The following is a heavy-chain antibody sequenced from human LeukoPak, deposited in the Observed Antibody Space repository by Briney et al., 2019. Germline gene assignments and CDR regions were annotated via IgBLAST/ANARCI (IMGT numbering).Heavy chain of an antibody. V-gene: IGHV1-69*13. D-gene: IGHD2-2*02. J-gene: IGHJ6*03. CDR3: ARGVAAIGYYYYYMEV. Sequence: ASVKVSCKASGGTFSSYAIGWVRQAPGQGLEWMGGIIPNFGTANYAQKFQGRVTIPADESTSTAYVELSSLRSEDTAGYYCARGVAAIGYYYYYMEVWGKGTTVTVSS. CDR2: IIPNFGTA. CDR1: GGTFSSYA.